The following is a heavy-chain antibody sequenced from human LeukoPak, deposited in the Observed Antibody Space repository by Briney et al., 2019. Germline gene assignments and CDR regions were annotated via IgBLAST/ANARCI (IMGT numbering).Heavy chain of an antibody. D-gene: IGHD6-25*01. CDR3: ARERVAAPGGDC. CDR1: RFTFSSYW. J-gene: IGHJ4*02. CDR2: IKQDGSEK. Sequence: PGGSLRLSCAASRFTFSSYWMHWVRQAPGKGLEWVANIKQDGSEKYFVDSVKGRFTISRDNAKNSLYLQMNGLRAEDTAVYYCARERVAAPGGDCWGQGTQVTVSS. V-gene: IGHV3-7*04.